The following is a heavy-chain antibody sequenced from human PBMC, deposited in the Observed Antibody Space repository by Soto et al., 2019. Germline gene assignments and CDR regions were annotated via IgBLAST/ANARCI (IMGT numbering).Heavy chain of an antibody. Sequence: SETLSLTCAVYGGSFSGYYWSWIRQPPGKGLEWIGEINHSGSTNYNPSLKSRVTISVDTSKNQFSLKLSSVTAADTAVYYCARGLGGQSMFTSINYYYYGMDVCGQGTTVPVSS. CDR1: GGSFSGYY. CDR3: ARGLGGQSMFTSINYYYYGMDV. J-gene: IGHJ6*02. V-gene: IGHV4-34*01. CDR2: INHSGST. D-gene: IGHD3-16*01.